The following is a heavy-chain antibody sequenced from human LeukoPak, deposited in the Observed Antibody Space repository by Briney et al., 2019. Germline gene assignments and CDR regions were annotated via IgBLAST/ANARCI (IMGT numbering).Heavy chain of an antibody. V-gene: IGHV3-9*01. Sequence: GGSLRLSCAASGFTFDDYAMHWVRQTPGKGLEWVSGISWNSGSIGYADSVKGRFTISRDNSKNTLYLQMNSLRAEDTAVYYCAKGQLWFGELPDYWGQGTLVTVSS. CDR2: ISWNSGSI. CDR3: AKGQLWFGELPDY. J-gene: IGHJ4*02. CDR1: GFTFDDYA. D-gene: IGHD3-10*01.